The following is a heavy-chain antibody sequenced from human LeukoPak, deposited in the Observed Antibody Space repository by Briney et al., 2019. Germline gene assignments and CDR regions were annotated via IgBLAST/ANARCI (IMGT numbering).Heavy chain of an antibody. Sequence: TGGSLRLSCAASGFTFSSYAMSWVRQAPGKGLEWVSAISGSGGSTYYADSVKGRFTISRDNSKNTLYLQMNSLRAEDTAVYYCAKGPWYYDSSVNFDYWGQGTLVTVSS. CDR2: ISGSGGST. V-gene: IGHV3-23*01. J-gene: IGHJ4*02. CDR3: AKGPWYYDSSVNFDY. D-gene: IGHD3-22*01. CDR1: GFTFSSYA.